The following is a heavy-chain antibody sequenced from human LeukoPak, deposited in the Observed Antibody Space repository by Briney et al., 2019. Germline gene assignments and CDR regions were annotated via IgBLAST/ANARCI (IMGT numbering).Heavy chain of an antibody. CDR1: GYSFTSYW. D-gene: IGHD2-2*01. V-gene: IGHV5-51*01. Sequence: GESLKISCKGSGYSFTSYWIGWVRQMPGKGLEWMGIIYPGDSDTRYSPSFQGQVTISAAKSISTAYLQWSSLKASDTAMYYCARIVVPAAITSGFDYWGQGTLVTVSS. J-gene: IGHJ4*02. CDR2: IYPGDSDT. CDR3: ARIVVPAAITSGFDY.